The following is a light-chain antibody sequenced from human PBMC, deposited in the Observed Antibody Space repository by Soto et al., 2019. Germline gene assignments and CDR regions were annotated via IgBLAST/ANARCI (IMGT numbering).Light chain of an antibody. J-gene: IGKJ1*01. Sequence: EIGLTQSPGTLSLSPGERATLSCRASQSVSSASLAWYQQKPGQAPRLLIYGASSRATGIPDRFSGSGSGTDFTLTISRLEPEDFAVYYCQQYGSSPKTFGQGTKV. CDR1: QSVSSAS. CDR3: QQYGSSPKT. V-gene: IGKV3-20*01. CDR2: GAS.